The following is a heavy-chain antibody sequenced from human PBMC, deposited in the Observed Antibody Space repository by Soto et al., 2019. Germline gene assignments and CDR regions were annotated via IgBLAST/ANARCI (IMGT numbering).Heavy chain of an antibody. J-gene: IGHJ6*02. CDR3: ARDGALGENCYYYGMDV. CDR1: GYTFTSYG. CDR2: ISAYNGNT. V-gene: IGHV1-18*01. D-gene: IGHD3-16*01. Sequence: QVQLVQSGAEVKKPGASVKVSCKASGYTFTSYGISWVRQAPGQGLEWMGWISAYNGNTNYAQKLQGRVTMTTDTSTSTACMERRGLRSDDTAVYYCARDGALGENCYYYGMDVWGQGTTVTVSS.